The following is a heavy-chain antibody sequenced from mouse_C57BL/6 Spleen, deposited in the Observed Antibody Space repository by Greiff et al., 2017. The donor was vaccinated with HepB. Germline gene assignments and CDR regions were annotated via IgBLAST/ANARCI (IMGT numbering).Heavy chain of an antibody. D-gene: IGHD3-3*01. V-gene: IGHV5-6*01. CDR3: ARQGQLYYFDY. CDR2: ISSGGSYT. CDR1: GFTFSSYG. J-gene: IGHJ2*01. Sequence: EVMLVESGGDLVKPGGSLKLSCAASGFTFSSYGMSWVRQTPDKRLEWVATISSGGSYTYYPDSVKGRFTISRDNAKNTLYLQMSSLKSEDTAMYYCARQGQLYYFDYWGQGTTLTVSS.